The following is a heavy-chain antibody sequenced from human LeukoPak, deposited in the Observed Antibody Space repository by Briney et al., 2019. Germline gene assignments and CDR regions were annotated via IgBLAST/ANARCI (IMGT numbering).Heavy chain of an antibody. CDR3: ASGSSGYYDFDY. CDR1: GYTFTGYY. J-gene: IGHJ4*02. V-gene: IGHV1-2*02. Sequence: ASVKVSCKASGYTFTGYYMHWVRQAPGQGLEWMGWINPNSGGTNYAQKLQGRVTMTTDTSTSTAYMELRSLRSDDTAVYYCASGSSGYYDFDYWGQGTLVTVSS. CDR2: INPNSGGT. D-gene: IGHD3-22*01.